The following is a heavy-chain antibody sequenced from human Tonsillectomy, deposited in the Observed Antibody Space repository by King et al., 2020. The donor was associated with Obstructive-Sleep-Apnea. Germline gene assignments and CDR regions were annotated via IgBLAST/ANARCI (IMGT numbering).Heavy chain of an antibody. J-gene: IGHJ4*02. CDR1: GFTFSSYA. CDR2: ISGGGDTT. CDR3: AKDLVNFYYSNTYFGYYFDY. D-gene: IGHD3-22*01. Sequence: VQLVESGGGLVQPGGSLRLSCAASGFTFSSYAMTWVRQAPGQGLQWVSAISGGGDTTYYADSVKGRFTISRDNSKNTLYLQMNSLRAEDTAVYYCAKDLVNFYYSNTYFGYYFDYWGQGTLVTVSS. V-gene: IGHV3-23*04.